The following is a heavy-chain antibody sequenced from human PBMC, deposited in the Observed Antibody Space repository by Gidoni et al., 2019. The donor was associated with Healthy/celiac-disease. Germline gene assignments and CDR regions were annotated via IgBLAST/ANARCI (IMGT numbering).Heavy chain of an antibody. CDR3: ARDPSKDFDWFPLYYYYYGMDV. J-gene: IGHJ6*02. CDR1: GYTFTSYY. CDR2: INPSGGST. V-gene: IGHV1-46*01. D-gene: IGHD3-9*01. Sequence: QVQLVQSGAEVKKPGASVKVSCKASGYTFTSYYMHWVLQAPGQGLDWMGIINPSGGSTSYAQKFQGRVTMTRDTSTSTVYMELSSLRSEDTAVYYCARDPSKDFDWFPLYYYYYGMDVWGQGTTVTVSS.